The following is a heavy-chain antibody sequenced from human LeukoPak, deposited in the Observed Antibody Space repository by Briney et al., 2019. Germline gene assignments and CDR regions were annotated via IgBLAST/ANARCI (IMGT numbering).Heavy chain of an antibody. J-gene: IGHJ6*02. CDR1: GYTFTSYG. D-gene: IGHD3-3*01. V-gene: IGHV1-18*01. CDR3: ARDSARFLEWLLGDSYYYYYGMDV. Sequence: ASVKVSSKASGYTFTSYGISWVRQAPGQGLEWMGWISAYNGNTNYAQKLQGRVTMTTDTSTSTAYMELRSLRSDDTAVYYCARDSARFLEWLLGDSYYYYYGMDVWGQGTTVTVSS. CDR2: ISAYNGNT.